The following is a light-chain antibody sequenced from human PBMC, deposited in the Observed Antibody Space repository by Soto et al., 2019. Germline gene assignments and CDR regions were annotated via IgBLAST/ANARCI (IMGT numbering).Light chain of an antibody. Sequence: QSVLTQPASVSGSPGQSITISCTGTSSDVGGYNYVSWYQQHPGKAPKLMIYDVNNRPSGVSNRFSGSKSGNTASLTISGLQAEDEADYYCTSYTSSSTYVFGTGTEVTVL. CDR1: SSDVGGYNY. CDR2: DVN. V-gene: IGLV2-14*01. CDR3: TSYTSSSTYV. J-gene: IGLJ1*01.